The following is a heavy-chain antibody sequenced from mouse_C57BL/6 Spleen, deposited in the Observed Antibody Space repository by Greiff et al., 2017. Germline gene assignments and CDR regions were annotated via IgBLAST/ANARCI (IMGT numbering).Heavy chain of an antibody. V-gene: IGHV1-69*01. CDR1: GYTFTSYW. J-gene: IGHJ2*01. CDR2: IDPSDSYT. CDR3: ARSGYDSNYVDYFDY. Sequence: QVQLKQPGAELVMPGASVKLSCKASGYTFTSYWMHWVKQRPGQGLEWIGEIDPSDSYTNYNQKFKGKSTLTVDKSSSTAYMQLSSLTSEDSAVYDCARSGYDSNYVDYFDYWGQGTTLTVSS. D-gene: IGHD2-5*01.